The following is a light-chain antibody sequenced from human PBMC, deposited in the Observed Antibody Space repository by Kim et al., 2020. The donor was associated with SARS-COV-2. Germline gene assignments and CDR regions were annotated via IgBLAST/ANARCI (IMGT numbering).Light chain of an antibody. Sequence: ELTQPPSASGTPGQRVTISCSGSSSNIGSNYVYWYQQLPGTAPKLLIYRNNQRPSGVPDRFSGSKSGTSSSLAISGLRSEDEADYYCAAWDDSLSGWVFGGGTQLTVL. CDR1: SSNIGSNY. J-gene: IGLJ3*02. CDR3: AAWDDSLSGWV. V-gene: IGLV1-47*01. CDR2: RNN.